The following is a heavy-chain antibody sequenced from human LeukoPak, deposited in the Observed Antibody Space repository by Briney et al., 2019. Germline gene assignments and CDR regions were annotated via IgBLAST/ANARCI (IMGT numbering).Heavy chain of an antibody. CDR2: INSDGSST. CDR1: GFTFSSYW. CDR3: AREDYSNGIDY. V-gene: IGHV3-74*01. J-gene: IGHJ4*02. Sequence: PGGSLRLSCAASGFTFSSYWMHWVRQAPGKGLVWVSRINSDGSSTSYADSVKGRFTISGDNAKNTLYLQMNSLRAEDTAVYYCAREDYSNGIDYWGQGTLVTVSS. D-gene: IGHD4-11*01.